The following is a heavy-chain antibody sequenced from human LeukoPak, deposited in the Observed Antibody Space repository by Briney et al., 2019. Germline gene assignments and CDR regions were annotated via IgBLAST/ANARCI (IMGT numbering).Heavy chain of an antibody. D-gene: IGHD5/OR15-5a*01. V-gene: IGHV4-39*01. CDR2: IYYSGST. Sequence: SETLSLTCTVPGGSISSSSYYWGWIRQPPGKGLEWIGSIYYSGSTYYNPSLKSRVTIPVDTSKNQFSLKLSSVTAADTAVYYCARQFYADLDYYYYYMDVWGKGTTVTVSS. CDR3: ARQFYADLDYYYYYMDV. J-gene: IGHJ6*03. CDR1: GGSISSSSYY.